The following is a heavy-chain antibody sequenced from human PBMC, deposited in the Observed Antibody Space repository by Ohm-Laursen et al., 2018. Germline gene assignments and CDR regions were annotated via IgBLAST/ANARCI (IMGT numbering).Heavy chain of an antibody. D-gene: IGHD3-3*01. CDR3: TRDFGGY. CDR2: IKSDGSIT. J-gene: IGHJ4*02. Sequence: SLRLSCAASGFTFSSYWMHWVRQVPGMGLVWVSRIKSDGSITTYADSVKGRFTISRDNTKNTLYLQMNSLRAEGTAIYYCTRDFGGYWGQGTLVTVSS. V-gene: IGHV3-74*01. CDR1: GFTFSSYW.